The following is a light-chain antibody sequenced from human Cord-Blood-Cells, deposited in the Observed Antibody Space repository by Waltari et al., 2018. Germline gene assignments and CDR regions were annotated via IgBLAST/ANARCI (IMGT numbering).Light chain of an antibody. Sequence: EIVMTQSPATLSVSPVERATLSCRASQSVSSNFAWYQQKPGQAPRLLIYGASTRATGIPARFSGSGSGTEFTLTISSLQSEDFAVYYCQQYNNWPMYTFGQGTKLEIK. CDR2: GAS. CDR1: QSVSSN. CDR3: QQYNNWPMYT. J-gene: IGKJ2*01. V-gene: IGKV3D-15*01.